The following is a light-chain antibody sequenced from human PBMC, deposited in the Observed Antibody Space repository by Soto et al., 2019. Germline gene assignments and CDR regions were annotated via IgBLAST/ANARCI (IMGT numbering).Light chain of an antibody. V-gene: IGKV1-33*01. Sequence: DIQMTQSPSSLSASVGDRVTITCQASQDIGNYLNWYQQKPGKAPKLLIYDASNLETGVPPRFSGSGSGTDFTFTISSLQAEDFATYYCQQYDGLPPFTFGPGTRVDIK. J-gene: IGKJ3*01. CDR2: DAS. CDR1: QDIGNY. CDR3: QQYDGLPPFT.